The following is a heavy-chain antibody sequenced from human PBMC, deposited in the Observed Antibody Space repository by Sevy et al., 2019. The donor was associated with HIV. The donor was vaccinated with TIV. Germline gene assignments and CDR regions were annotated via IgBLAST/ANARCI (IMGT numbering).Heavy chain of an antibody. CDR2: IRNKANSDTT. CDR3: ARVPTYGSVTYFLDY. D-gene: IGHD3-10*01. J-gene: IGHJ4*02. Sequence: GGSLRLSCAASGFTFSDHYMEWVRQAPGKGLEWVGRIRNKANSDTTEYAASVKGRFTISRDDSKNSLYLQMNSLKTEDMAVYYCARVPTYGSVTYFLDYWGQGSLVTVSS. V-gene: IGHV3-72*01. CDR1: GFTFSDHY.